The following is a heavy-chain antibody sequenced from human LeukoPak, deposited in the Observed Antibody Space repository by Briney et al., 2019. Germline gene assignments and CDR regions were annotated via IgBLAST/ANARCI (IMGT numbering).Heavy chain of an antibody. CDR3: ARQDGYDFWSGYL. J-gene: IGHJ3*01. Sequence: SETPSLTCAVSGGSISSGSHYWSWIRQPAGKGLEWIGRIYTSGNTNYNPSLKSRVTISVDTSKDQFSLKLSSVTAADTAVYYCARQDGYDFWSGYLWGQGTKVTVSS. CDR2: IYTSGNT. V-gene: IGHV4-61*02. CDR1: GGSISSGSHY. D-gene: IGHD3-3*01.